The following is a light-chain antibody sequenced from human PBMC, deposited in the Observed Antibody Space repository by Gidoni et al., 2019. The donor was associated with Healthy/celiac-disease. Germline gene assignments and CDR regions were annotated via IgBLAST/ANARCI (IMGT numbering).Light chain of an antibody. CDR3: QQSYSTLRT. J-gene: IGKJ1*01. V-gene: IGKV1-39*01. CDR1: QSISSY. CDR2: AAS. Sequence: DIPMTQSPSSLSASVRDRVTITCRASQSISSYLNWYQQKPGKAPKLLIYAASSLQSVVPARFSGSGSGTDFTLTISSLQAEDLATYYCQQSYSTLRTFGQGTKVEIK.